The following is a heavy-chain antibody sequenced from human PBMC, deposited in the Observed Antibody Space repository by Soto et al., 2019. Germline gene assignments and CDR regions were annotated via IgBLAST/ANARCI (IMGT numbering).Heavy chain of an antibody. CDR2: ISGSGGST. D-gene: IGHD6-19*01. V-gene: IGHV3-23*01. CDR1: GFTFSSYA. Sequence: GGSLRLSCAASGFTFSSYAMSWVRQAPGKGLEWVSAISGSGGSTYYADSVKGRFTISRDNSKNTLYLQMNSLRAEDTAVYYCAKGHILGGNRRTQIAVAGTAGYYSGMDLWGQGTTVTVSS. CDR3: AKGHILGGNRRTQIAVAGTAGYYSGMDL. J-gene: IGHJ6*02.